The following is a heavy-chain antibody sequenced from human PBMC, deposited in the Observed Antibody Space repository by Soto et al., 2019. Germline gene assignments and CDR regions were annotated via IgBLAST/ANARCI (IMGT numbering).Heavy chain of an antibody. CDR2: IYYSGST. V-gene: IGHV4-59*01. D-gene: IGHD6-13*01. Sequence: SETLSLTCTFSCGSIISYYWSWIRQPPGKGLEWIGYIYYSGSTNYNPSLKSRVTISVDTSKNQFSLKLSSVTAADTAVYYCARVGAIRREAALYYYYGMDVWGQGTTVTVSS. CDR3: ARVGAIRREAALYYYYGMDV. J-gene: IGHJ6*02. CDR1: CGSIISYY.